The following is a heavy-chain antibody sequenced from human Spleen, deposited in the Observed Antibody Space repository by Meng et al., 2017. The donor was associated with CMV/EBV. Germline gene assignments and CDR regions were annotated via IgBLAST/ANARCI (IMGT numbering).Heavy chain of an antibody. D-gene: IGHD6-19*01. CDR1: GFTFSSYW. CDR2: IKQDGSEK. CDR3: ARAGSGRYDAFDI. Sequence: GGSLRLSCAASGFTFSSYWMSWVRQAPGKGLEWVANIKQDGSEKYYVDSVKGRFTISRDNARNSVYLQMKSLRAEDTAIYYCARAGSGRYDAFDIWGQGTMVTVSS. V-gene: IGHV3-7*01. J-gene: IGHJ3*02.